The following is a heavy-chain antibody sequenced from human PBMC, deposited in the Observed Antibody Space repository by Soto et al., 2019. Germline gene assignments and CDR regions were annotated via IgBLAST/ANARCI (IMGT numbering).Heavy chain of an antibody. J-gene: IGHJ4*02. CDR1: GGTFSSYA. D-gene: IGHD5-18*01. Sequence: QVQLVQSGAEVKKPGSSVKVSCKASGGTFSSYAISWVRQAPGQGLEWMGGIIPIFGTANYAQKFKGRVTITANESTSTAYMELSSLRAEDTAVYYCARYSYGYSYFDNWGQGTLVTVSS. V-gene: IGHV1-69*12. CDR3: ARYSYGYSYFDN. CDR2: IIPIFGTA.